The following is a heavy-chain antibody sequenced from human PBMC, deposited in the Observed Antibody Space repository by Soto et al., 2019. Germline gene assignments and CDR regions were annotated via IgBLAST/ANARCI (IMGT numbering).Heavy chain of an antibody. V-gene: IGHV4-4*02. D-gene: IGHD2-15*01. CDR1: GVSIGSHD. CDR3: AREGLAAYWRGWF. Sequence: SETLSLTCAVSGVSIGSHDWWTWVRQPPGKGLEWIGYIYYSGSTNYNPSLKSRVTISVDTSKNQFSLKLSSVTAADTAVYYCAREGLAAYWRGWF. J-gene: IGHJ5*01. CDR2: IYYSGST.